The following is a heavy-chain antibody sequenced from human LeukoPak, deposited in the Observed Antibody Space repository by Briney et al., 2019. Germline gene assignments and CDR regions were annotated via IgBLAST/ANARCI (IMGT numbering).Heavy chain of an antibody. CDR2: ISGSGGST. D-gene: IGHD3-22*01. CDR1: GFTVSSNY. Sequence: TGGSLRLSCAASGFTVSSNYMSWVRQAPGKGLEWVSAISGSGGSTYYADSVKGRFTISRDNSKNTLYLQMNSLRAEDTAVYYCAKDVGRYYDSSGYYYYWGQGTLVTVSS. CDR3: AKDVGRYYDSSGYYYY. J-gene: IGHJ4*02. V-gene: IGHV3-23*01.